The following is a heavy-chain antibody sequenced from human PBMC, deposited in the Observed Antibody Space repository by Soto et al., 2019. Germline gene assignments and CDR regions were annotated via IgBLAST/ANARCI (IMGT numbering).Heavy chain of an antibody. D-gene: IGHD3-3*01. CDR1: GYTSTSYD. Sequence: ASVKVSCKASGYTSTSYDINWVRQATGQGLEWMGWMNPNSGNTGYAQKFQGRVTMTRNTSISTAYMELSSLRSEDTAVYYCARDLNGNFWSGYYTYYYYMDVWGKGTTVTVSS. V-gene: IGHV1-8*01. CDR3: ARDLNGNFWSGYYTYYYYMDV. CDR2: MNPNSGNT. J-gene: IGHJ6*03.